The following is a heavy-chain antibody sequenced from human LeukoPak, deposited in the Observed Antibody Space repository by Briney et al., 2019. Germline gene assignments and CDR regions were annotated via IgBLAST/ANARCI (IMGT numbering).Heavy chain of an antibody. J-gene: IGHJ4*02. CDR3: ARERGWPLHYFDY. CDR2: IKQDGSEK. V-gene: IGHV3-7*01. D-gene: IGHD5-24*01. Sequence: GGSLRLSCAASGFTFSSYWMSWVRQAPGKGLEGVANIKQDGSEKYYVDSVKGRFTISRDNAKNSLYLQMNSLRAEDAAVYYCARERGWPLHYFDYWGQGTLVTVSS. CDR1: GFTFSSYW.